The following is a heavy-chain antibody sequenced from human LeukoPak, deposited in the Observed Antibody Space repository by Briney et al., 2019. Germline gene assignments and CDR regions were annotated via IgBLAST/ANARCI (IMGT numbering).Heavy chain of an antibody. CDR1: GFRLSDYD. D-gene: IGHD5-24*01. J-gene: IGHJ3*02. CDR3: ARGEMATTGGHAFDI. V-gene: IGHV3-21*01. Sequence: NSGGSLRLSCAASGFRLSDYDMNWVRQAPGKGLERVSSISTGSRYIYYAYSVKGRFTISRDDAKNSLYLQMDYLRAEDTAVYYCARGEMATTGGHAFDIWGQGTMVTVSS. CDR2: ISTGSRYI.